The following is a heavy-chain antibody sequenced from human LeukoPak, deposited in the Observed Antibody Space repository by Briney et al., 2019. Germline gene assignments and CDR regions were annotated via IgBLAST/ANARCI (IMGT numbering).Heavy chain of an antibody. V-gene: IGHV1-46*01. Sequence: ASVKVSCKASGYTFTSYYMHWVRQAPGQGLEWMGIINPSGGSTSYAQKFQGRVTMTRDTSINTAYMDLSRLRSDDTAVYYCVYKYCDGGRCYFDSWGQGTLVTVSS. CDR1: GYTFTSYY. CDR3: VYKYCDGGRCYFDS. J-gene: IGHJ4*02. CDR2: INPSGGST. D-gene: IGHD2-21*01.